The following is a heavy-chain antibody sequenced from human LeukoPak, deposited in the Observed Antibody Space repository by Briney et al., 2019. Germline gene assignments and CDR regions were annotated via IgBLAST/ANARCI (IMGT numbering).Heavy chain of an antibody. CDR3: VGGDSDTRHRFDP. CDR2: ISSSSTI. Sequence: GGSLRLSCAASGFTFSTYSMNWVRQAPGKGLEWVSYISSSSTIYYADSVKGRFTISRDNAKNSLYPQMNSLRAEDTAVYYCVGGDSDTRHRFDPWGQGTLVTVSS. CDR1: GFTFSTYS. D-gene: IGHD2-21*02. J-gene: IGHJ5*02. V-gene: IGHV3-48*01.